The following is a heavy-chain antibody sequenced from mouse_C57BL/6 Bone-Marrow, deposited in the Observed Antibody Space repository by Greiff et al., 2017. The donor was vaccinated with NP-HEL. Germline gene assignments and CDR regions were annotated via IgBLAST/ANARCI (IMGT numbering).Heavy chain of an antibody. CDR2: INPYNGGT. Sequence: EVQLQQSGPVLVKPGASVKMSCKASGYTFTDYYMNWVKQSHGKSLEWIGVINPYNGGTSYNQQFKGKATLTVDKSSSTAYMELNSLTSEDSAVYYCARSAQRFAYWGQGTLVTVSA. V-gene: IGHV1-19*01. CDR1: GYTFTDYY. J-gene: IGHJ3*01. CDR3: ARSAQRFAY. D-gene: IGHD3-2*02.